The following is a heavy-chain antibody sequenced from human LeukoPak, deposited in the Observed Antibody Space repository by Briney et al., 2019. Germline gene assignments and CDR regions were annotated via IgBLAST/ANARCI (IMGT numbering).Heavy chain of an antibody. CDR1: GGSISSYY. D-gene: IGHD3-3*01. V-gene: IGHV4-39*01. Sequence: SETLSLTCTVSGGSISSYYWGWIRQPPGKGLEWIGSIYYSGSTYYNPSLKSRVTISVDTSKNQFSLKLSSVTAADTAVYYCARTTQYYDFWSGYFEDSDAFDIWGQGTMVTVSS. CDR3: ARTTQYYDFWSGYFEDSDAFDI. CDR2: IYYSGST. J-gene: IGHJ3*02.